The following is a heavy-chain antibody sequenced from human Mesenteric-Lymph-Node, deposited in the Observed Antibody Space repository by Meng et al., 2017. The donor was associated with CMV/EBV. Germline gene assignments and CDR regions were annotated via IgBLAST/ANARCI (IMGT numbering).Heavy chain of an antibody. CDR2: IAGTNGNT. D-gene: IGHD2-15*01. V-gene: IGHV3-23*01. Sequence: RWVRQAPGEGLGWGTTIAGTNGNTCYADSVKDRFTMSRDKSKNTLYLQMDSLRVDDRAVYYCAKLGAGYSSGGSCAQFDYWGQGTLVTVSS. J-gene: IGHJ4*02. CDR3: AKLGAGYSSGGSCAQFDY.